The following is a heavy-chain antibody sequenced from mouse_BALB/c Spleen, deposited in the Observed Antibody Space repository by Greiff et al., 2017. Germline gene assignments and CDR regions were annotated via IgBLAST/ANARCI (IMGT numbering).Heavy chain of an antibody. CDR1: GFTFSSYA. CDR2: ISSGGST. V-gene: IGHV5-6-5*01. CDR3: ARGEDYEAMDY. D-gene: IGHD1-1*01. Sequence: DVKLQESGGGLVKPGGSLKLSCAASGFTFSSYAMSWVRQTPEKRLEWVASISSGGSTYYPDSVKGRFTISRDNARNILYLQMSSLRSEDTAMYYCARGEDYEAMDYWGQGTSVTVSS. J-gene: IGHJ4*01.